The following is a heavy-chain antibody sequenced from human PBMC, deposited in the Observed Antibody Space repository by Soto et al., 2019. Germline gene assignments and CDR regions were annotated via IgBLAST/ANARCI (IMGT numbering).Heavy chain of an antibody. CDR3: AKEGIYDYGDF. CDR1: GFSFTTYA. J-gene: IGHJ4*02. Sequence: EVQLQESGGGLVQPGGSLRLSCAASGFSFTTYAMSWVRQAPGKGLEWVSGISGSGGTTYYADSVKGRFTISRDSLKNTLYLHMSSLRAEDTAFYFCAKEGIYDYGDFRGQGTLVTVSS. CDR2: ISGSGGTT. V-gene: IGHV3-23*01. D-gene: IGHD5-12*01.